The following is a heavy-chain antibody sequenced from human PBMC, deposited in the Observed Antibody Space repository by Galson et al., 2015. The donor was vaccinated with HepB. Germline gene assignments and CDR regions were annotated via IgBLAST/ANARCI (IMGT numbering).Heavy chain of an antibody. J-gene: IGHJ4*02. CDR2: INWNGGRR. CDR1: GFTFDDYD. V-gene: IGHV3-20*04. Sequence: SLRLSCAVSGFTFDDYDMSWVRQAPGKGLEWVSGINWNGGRRGYADSVKGRFTISRDNAKNSLYLQVNSLRAEDTALYYCARDFSTTSSHDYWGQGTLVTISS. D-gene: IGHD1-26*01. CDR3: ARDFSTTSSHDY.